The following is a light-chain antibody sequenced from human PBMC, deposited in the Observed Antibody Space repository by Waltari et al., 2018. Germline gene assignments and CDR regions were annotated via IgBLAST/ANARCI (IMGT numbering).Light chain of an antibody. CDR3: MQGTHWPWT. CDR1: QSLEHSDGITY. J-gene: IGKJ1*01. Sequence: DVVMTQSPLSLPVTLGQAASISCRSSQSLEHSDGITYLNWFQQRPGQSPRRLFYRGSRRDSGVPDRFSGSGSGTDFTLKISRVAAEDVGVYYCMQGTHWPWTFGQGTKVEIK. CDR2: RGS. V-gene: IGKV2-30*02.